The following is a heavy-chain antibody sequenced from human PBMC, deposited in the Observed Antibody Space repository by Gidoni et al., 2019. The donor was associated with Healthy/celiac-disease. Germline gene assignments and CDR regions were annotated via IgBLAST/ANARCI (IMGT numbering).Heavy chain of an antibody. D-gene: IGHD3-22*01. CDR2: ISGSGGST. CDR3: AKDYYYDSSGYYFDY. V-gene: IGHV3-23*01. J-gene: IGHJ4*02. CDR1: GFTFSSYA. Sequence: EVQLLESGGGLVKPGGSLRLSCAASGFTFSSYAMSWVRQAPGKGLEWVSAISGSGGSTYYADSVKGRFTISRDNSKNTLYLQMNSLRAEDTAVYYCAKDYYYDSSGYYFDYWGQGTLVTVSS.